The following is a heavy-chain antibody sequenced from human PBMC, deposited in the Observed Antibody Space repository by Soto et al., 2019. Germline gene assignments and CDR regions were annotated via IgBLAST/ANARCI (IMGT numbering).Heavy chain of an antibody. CDR2: INPNSGGT. CDR3: ARDQSYYDSSGYYSSPWYYYGMDV. J-gene: IGHJ6*02. V-gene: IGHV1-2*04. Sequence: RASVKVSCKASGYTFTGYYMHWVRQAPGQGLEWMGWINPNSGGTNYAQKFQGWVTMTRDTSISTAYMELSRLRSDDTAVYYCARDQSYYDSSGYYSSPWYYYGMDVWGQGTTVTVSS. CDR1: GYTFTGYY. D-gene: IGHD3-22*01.